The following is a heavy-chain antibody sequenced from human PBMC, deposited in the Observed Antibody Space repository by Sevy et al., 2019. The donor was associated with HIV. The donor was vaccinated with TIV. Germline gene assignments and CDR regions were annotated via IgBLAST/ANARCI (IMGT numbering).Heavy chain of an antibody. CDR3: ARRRPSGYYEY. CDR2: INHSGST. D-gene: IGHD3-3*01. Sequence: SETLSLTCAVYGGSFSGYYWSWIRKPPGKGLEWIGEINHSGSTNYNPSLKSRVTISVDTSRNQFSLKLSSVTAAEMAVYYCARRRPSGYYEYWGQGTLVTVSS. J-gene: IGHJ4*02. V-gene: IGHV4-34*01. CDR1: GGSFSGYY.